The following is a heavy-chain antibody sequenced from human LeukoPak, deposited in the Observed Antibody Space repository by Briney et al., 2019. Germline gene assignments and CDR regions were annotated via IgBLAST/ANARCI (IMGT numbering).Heavy chain of an antibody. CDR3: ARGEWSGGWYFPFDY. D-gene: IGHD6-19*01. CDR2: IIPIFGTA. V-gene: IGHV1-69*05. CDR1: GGTFSSYA. Sequence: GASVKVSCKASGGTFSSYAISWVRQAPGQGLEWMGGIIPIFGTANYAQKFQGRVTITTDESTSTAYMELSSLRSEDTAVYYCARGEWSGGWYFPFDYWGQGTLVTVSS. J-gene: IGHJ4*02.